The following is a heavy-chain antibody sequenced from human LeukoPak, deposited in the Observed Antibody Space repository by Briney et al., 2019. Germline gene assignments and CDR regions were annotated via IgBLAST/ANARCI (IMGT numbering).Heavy chain of an antibody. D-gene: IGHD3-10*01. J-gene: IGHJ4*02. CDR3: ARCHYYGSGNYVRVYSPDY. CDR1: GYTFTTYD. CDR2: MNPDSGNT. Sequence: ASVKVSCKASGYTFTTYDINWVRQATGQGLEWMGWMNPDSGNTGYSRKFQGRVTMTTDTSTSTAYIELRSLRSDDTAVYYCARCHYYGSGNYVRVYSPDYWGQGTLVTVSS. V-gene: IGHV1-8*01.